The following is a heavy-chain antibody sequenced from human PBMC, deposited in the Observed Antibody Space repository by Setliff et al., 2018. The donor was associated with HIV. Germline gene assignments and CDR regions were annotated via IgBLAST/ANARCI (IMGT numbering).Heavy chain of an antibody. J-gene: IGHJ6*02. CDR2: IYHTGST. Sequence: PSETLSLTCTVSGGSINSTSYYWGWIRQPPGNGLEWIGSIYHTGSTYYKPSLKSRVTISVDTSKNQFSLKLNSVTAADTAVYYCARLPRLYDMDVWGQGTTVTVSS. D-gene: IGHD2-21*01. CDR3: ARLPRLYDMDV. CDR1: GGSINSTSYY. V-gene: IGHV4-39*01.